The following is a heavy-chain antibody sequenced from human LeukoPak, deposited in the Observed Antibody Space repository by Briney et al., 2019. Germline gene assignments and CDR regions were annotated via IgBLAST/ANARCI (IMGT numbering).Heavy chain of an antibody. D-gene: IGHD3-3*01. CDR1: GFTFSSYS. Sequence: KPGGSLRLSCAASGFTFSSYSMNWVRQAPGKGLEWVSSISSSSSYIYYADSVKGRFTISRDNAKNSLYLQMNSLRAEDTAVYYCASGYDFWSGYYPPWGQGTLVTVSS. V-gene: IGHV3-21*01. J-gene: IGHJ4*02. CDR3: ASGYDFWSGYYPP. CDR2: ISSSSSYI.